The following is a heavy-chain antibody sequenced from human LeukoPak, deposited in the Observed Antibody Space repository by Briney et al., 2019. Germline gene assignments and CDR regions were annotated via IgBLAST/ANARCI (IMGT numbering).Heavy chain of an antibody. V-gene: IGHV3-23*01. J-gene: IGHJ6*03. CDR3: ANHALAARPPYYYYYHMDV. CDR1: GFTFSSYA. CDR2: IIGSGCRT. Sequence: GGSLRLSCAASGFTFSSYAMSWVRQAPGKGLEWVSAIIGSGCRTYYADSVKGRFTIYRDNSKNTLYVQMNSLRAEDTAVYYCANHALAARPPYYYYYHMDVWGKGTTVTVS. D-gene: IGHD6-6*01.